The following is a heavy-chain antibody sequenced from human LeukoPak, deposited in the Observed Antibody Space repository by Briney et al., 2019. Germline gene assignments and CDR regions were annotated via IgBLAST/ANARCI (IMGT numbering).Heavy chain of an antibody. CDR2: MNPNSGNT. Sequence: ASVKVSCKASGYTFTSYDINWVRQATGQGLEWMGWMNPNSGNTGYAQKFQGRVTMTRNTSISTAYMELSSLRSEDTAVYYCARDMTATCYYYKDVWGKGTTVTVSS. D-gene: IGHD3-16*01. CDR1: GYTFTSYD. CDR3: ARDMTATCYYYKDV. V-gene: IGHV1-8*01. J-gene: IGHJ6*03.